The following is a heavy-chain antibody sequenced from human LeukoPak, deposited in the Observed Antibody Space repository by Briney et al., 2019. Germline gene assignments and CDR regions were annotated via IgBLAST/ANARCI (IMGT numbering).Heavy chain of an antibody. Sequence: GGSLRLSCAASGFTFSSYWMSWVRQAPGKGLEWVANIRQDGSEKYYVDSVKGRFTISRDNAKNSLYLQMNSLRAEDTAVYYCARDGWSVVVVAATLLDYWGQGTLVTVSS. V-gene: IGHV3-7*01. CDR1: GFTFSSYW. D-gene: IGHD2-15*01. J-gene: IGHJ4*02. CDR3: ARDGWSVVVVAATLLDY. CDR2: IRQDGSEK.